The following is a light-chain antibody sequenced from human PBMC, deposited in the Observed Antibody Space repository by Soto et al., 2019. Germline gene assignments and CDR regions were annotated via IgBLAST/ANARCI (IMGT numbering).Light chain of an antibody. CDR2: DAS. CDR3: QQYNNWPPWT. CDR1: QRISRN. Sequence: EMVMTQSPATLSVSPGERATLSCRASQRISRNLAWYQQKPGQAPRLLIYDASTRATAIPARFSGSGSETEFTLTISSLQSEDSAVYYCQQYNNWPPWTFGQGTKVDIK. J-gene: IGKJ1*01. V-gene: IGKV3-15*01.